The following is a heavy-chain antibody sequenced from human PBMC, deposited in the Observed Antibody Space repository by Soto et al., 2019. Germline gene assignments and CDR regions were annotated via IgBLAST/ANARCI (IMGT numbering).Heavy chain of an antibody. Sequence: GGSLRLSCAASGFTFSSYGMHWVRQAPGKGLEWVAVIWYDGSNKYYADSVKGRFTISRDNSKNTLYLQMNSLRAEDTAVYYCARNQQLVRLGYRGYDAFDIWGQGTMVTVSS. V-gene: IGHV3-33*01. CDR1: GFTFSSYG. J-gene: IGHJ3*02. CDR2: IWYDGSNK. CDR3: ARNQQLVRLGYRGYDAFDI. D-gene: IGHD6-6*01.